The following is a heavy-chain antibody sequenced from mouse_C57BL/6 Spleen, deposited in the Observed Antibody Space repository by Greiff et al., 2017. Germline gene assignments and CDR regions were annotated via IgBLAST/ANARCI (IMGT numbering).Heavy chain of an antibody. CDR2: ISYSGST. D-gene: IGHD2-3*01. Sequence: EVKLVDSGPGMVKPSQSLSLTCTVTGYSITSGYDWHWIRHFPGNKLEWMGYISYSGSTNYNPSLKSRISITHDTSKNHFFLKLNSVTTEDTATYYCARGTYDGYYWFAYWGQGTLVTVSA. CDR1: GYSITSGYD. J-gene: IGHJ3*01. CDR3: ARGTYDGYYWFAY. V-gene: IGHV3-1*01.